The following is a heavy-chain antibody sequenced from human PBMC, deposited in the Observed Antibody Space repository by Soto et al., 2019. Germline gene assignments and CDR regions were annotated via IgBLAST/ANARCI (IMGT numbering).Heavy chain of an antibody. CDR2: ISWNSGSI. D-gene: IGHD2-15*01. V-gene: IGHV3-9*01. CDR3: AKDMAYCSGGSCYTFDY. Sequence: ESGGGLVQPGRSLRLSCAASGFTFDDYAMHWVRQAPGKGLEWVSGISWNSGSIGYADSVKGRFTISRDNAKNSLYLQMNSLRAEDTALYYCAKDMAYCSGGSCYTFDYWGQGTLVTVSS. CDR1: GFTFDDYA. J-gene: IGHJ4*02.